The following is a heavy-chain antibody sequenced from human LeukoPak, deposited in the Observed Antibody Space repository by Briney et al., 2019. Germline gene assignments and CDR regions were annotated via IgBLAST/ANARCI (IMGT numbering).Heavy chain of an antibody. J-gene: IGHJ1*01. CDR1: GFTFSSYW. CDR3: ARAPSEIGGYYPEYFRH. CDR2: IKSDGSA. V-gene: IGHV3-74*01. D-gene: IGHD3-22*01. Sequence: GGSLRLSCAASGFTFSSYWMHWVRQAPGKGLVWVSRIKSDGSARYADSVKGRFTVSRDNAKNTVSLQMNSLRAEDTGVYYCARAPSEIGGYYPEYFRHWGQGTLVIVSS.